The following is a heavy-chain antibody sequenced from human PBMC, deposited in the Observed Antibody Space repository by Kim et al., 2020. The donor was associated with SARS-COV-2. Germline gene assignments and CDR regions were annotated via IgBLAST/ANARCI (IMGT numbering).Heavy chain of an antibody. CDR3: ARDLAAIWSGMDV. V-gene: IGHV1-2*02. J-gene: IGHJ6*02. D-gene: IGHD2-2*01. Sequence: AQKFQGRLPMTRDTSISTAYMELSRLRSDDTAVYYCARDLAAIWSGMDVWGQGTTVTVSS.